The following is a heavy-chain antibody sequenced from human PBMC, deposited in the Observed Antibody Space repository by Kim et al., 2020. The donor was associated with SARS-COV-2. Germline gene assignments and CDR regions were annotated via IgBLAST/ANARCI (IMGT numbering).Heavy chain of an antibody. J-gene: IGHJ4*02. D-gene: IGHD3-22*01. V-gene: IGHV3-21*01. Sequence: IHYADSVKGRLPISRDNAKNSLYLQMNSLRAEDTAVYYCARSGYGYYFDYWGQGTLVTVSS. CDR2: I. CDR3: ARSGYGYYFDY.